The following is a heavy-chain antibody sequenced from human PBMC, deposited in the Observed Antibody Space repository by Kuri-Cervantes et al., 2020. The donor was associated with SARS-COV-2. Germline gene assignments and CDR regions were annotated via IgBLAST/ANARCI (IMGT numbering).Heavy chain of an antibody. V-gene: IGHV3-NL1*01. Sequence: GESLKISCAASGFTFSSYGMHWVRQAPGKGLEWVSVIYSGGSTYYADSVKGRFTISRDNSKNTLYLQMNSLRAEDTAVYYCAKDAVPAANFYYYYMDVWGKGTTVTVSS. CDR3: AKDAVPAANFYYYYMDV. CDR1: GFTFSSYG. CDR2: IYSGGST. J-gene: IGHJ6*03. D-gene: IGHD2-2*01.